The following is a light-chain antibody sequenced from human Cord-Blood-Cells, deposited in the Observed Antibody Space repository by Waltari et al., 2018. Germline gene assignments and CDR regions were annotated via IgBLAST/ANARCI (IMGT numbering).Light chain of an antibody. J-gene: IGLJ2*01. V-gene: IGLV1-40*01. Sequence: QSVLTQPTSVSGAPGQRVTISSTGSSPNIGAGYDVHWYQQLPGTAPKLLIYGNNNRPSGVPDRFSGSKSGTSASLAITGLQAEDEADYYCQSYDSSLSGVVFGGGTKLTVL. CDR3: QSYDSSLSGVV. CDR1: SPNIGAGYD. CDR2: GNN.